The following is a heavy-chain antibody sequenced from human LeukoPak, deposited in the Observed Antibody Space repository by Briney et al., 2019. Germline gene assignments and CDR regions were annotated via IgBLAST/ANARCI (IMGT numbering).Heavy chain of an antibody. Sequence: SVKVSCKASGGTFSSYAISWVRQAPGQGLEWIGGIIPIFGTANYAQKFRGRVTITADKSTRTAYMELSSLRSEDTAVYYCATVGYDYVWGSYRWNDAFDIWGQGTMVTVSS. V-gene: IGHV1-69*06. CDR3: ATVGYDYVWGSYRWNDAFDI. J-gene: IGHJ3*02. CDR1: GGTFSSYA. CDR2: IIPIFGTA. D-gene: IGHD3-16*02.